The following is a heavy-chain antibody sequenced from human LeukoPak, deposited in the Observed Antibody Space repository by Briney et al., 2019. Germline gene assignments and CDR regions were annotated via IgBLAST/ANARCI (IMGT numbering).Heavy chain of an antibody. J-gene: IGHJ5*02. Sequence: SGESLKISCKGSGYRFTSYWIGWVRQMPGKGLEWMGIIYPGDSDTRYSPSFQGQVTISADKSISTAYLQWSSLKASDTAMYYCARYSSSWYQGGWFDPWGQGTLVTVSS. D-gene: IGHD6-13*01. CDR1: GYRFTSYW. V-gene: IGHV5-51*01. CDR2: IYPGDSDT. CDR3: ARYSSSWYQGGWFDP.